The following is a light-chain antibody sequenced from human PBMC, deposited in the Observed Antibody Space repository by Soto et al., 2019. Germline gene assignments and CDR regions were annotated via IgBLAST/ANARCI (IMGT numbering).Light chain of an antibody. CDR2: AAS. CDR1: QSISSY. J-gene: IGKJ4*01. V-gene: IGKV1-39*01. Sequence: ILMTPSGYSLSATLGASVTINGRASQSISSYLNCYQQKPGKAPSLLIYAASTLQAGVPSRFRGSGSGTDFTLTISSLQPEDFATYFCQQSYSSPPTFGGGTKVDIK. CDR3: QQSYSSPPT.